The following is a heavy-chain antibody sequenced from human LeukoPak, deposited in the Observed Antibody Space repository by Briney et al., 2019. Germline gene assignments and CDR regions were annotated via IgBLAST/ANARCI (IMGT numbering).Heavy chain of an antibody. CDR2: IYYSGST. D-gene: IGHD6-19*01. CDR3: ARVSGYRSNWFDP. J-gene: IGHJ5*02. Sequence: SQTLSLTCTVSGGSISSGGYYWSWIRQHPGKGLEWIGYIYYSGSTYYNPSLKSRVTISVDTSKNQFSLKLSSVTAADTAVYYCARVSGYRSNWFDPWGQGTLVTVSS. V-gene: IGHV4-31*03. CDR1: GGSISSGGYY.